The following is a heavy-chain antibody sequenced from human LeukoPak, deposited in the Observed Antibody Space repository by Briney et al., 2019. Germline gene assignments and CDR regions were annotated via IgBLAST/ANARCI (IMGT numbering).Heavy chain of an antibody. J-gene: IGHJ4*02. V-gene: IGHV3-30*01. CDR1: GFTFSSYA. CDR3: ARGAGRLLGGSGYHY. CDR2: ISYDGSNK. Sequence: PGGSLRLSCAASGFTFSSYAMHWVRQAPGKGLEWVAVISYDGSNKYYADSVKGRFTISRDNSKYTLYLQMNSLRAEDTAVYYCARGAGRLLGGSGYHYWGQGTLVTVSS. D-gene: IGHD3-22*01.